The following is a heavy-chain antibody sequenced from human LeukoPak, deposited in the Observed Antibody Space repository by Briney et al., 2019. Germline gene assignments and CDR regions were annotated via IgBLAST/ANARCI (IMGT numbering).Heavy chain of an antibody. CDR2: INHSGST. J-gene: IGHJ4*02. D-gene: IGHD3-10*01. CDR3: ARGYGSGSYYIKPFDY. V-gene: IGHV4-34*01. CDR1: GGSFSGYY. Sequence: SETLSLTCAVYGGSFSGYYWSWIRQPPGKGLEWVGEINHSGSTNYNSSPESRVTISVDTTKNQSSLKLSSVAAADTAVYYCARGYGSGSYYIKPFDYWGQGSLVSVSS.